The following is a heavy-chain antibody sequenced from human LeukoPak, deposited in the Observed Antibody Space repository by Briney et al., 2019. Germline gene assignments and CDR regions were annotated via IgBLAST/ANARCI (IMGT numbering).Heavy chain of an antibody. CDR1: GGSFSGYY. D-gene: IGHD6-6*01. CDR3: ARGNSSSSFDY. J-gene: IGHJ4*02. CDR2: INHSGST. V-gene: IGHV4-34*01. Sequence: SETLSLTCAVHGGSFSGYYWSWIRQPPGKGLEWIGEINHSGSTNYNPSLKSRVTISVDTSKNQFSLKLSSVTAADTAVYYCARGNSSSSFDYWGQGTLVTVSS.